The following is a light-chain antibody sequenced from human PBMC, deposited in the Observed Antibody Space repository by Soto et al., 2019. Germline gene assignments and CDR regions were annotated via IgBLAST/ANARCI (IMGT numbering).Light chain of an antibody. J-gene: IGKJ2*01. V-gene: IGKV1-5*01. CDR3: QHYHTYPYT. Sequence: SQMPQSPSTVSASVGDRVTFTCRASQNINTWLAWYQQKPGTAPKLLIYDASILESGVPSRFSGSGSGTEFLLTISRLQTDDFATYFCQHYHTYPYTFGHGTKVDIK. CDR2: DAS. CDR1: QNINTW.